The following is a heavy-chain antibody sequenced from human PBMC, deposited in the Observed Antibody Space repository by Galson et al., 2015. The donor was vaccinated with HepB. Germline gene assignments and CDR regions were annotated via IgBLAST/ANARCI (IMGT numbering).Heavy chain of an antibody. J-gene: IGHJ6*03. CDR3: AKRYFFGSGPNYMDV. V-gene: IGHV3-23*01. D-gene: IGHD3-10*01. CDR2: LSESGDTT. CDR1: GFSVSSYV. Sequence: SLRLSCAASGFSVSSYVMSWVRQTPLKGLQWVSTLSESGDTTHYADSVKGRFVISRDNSKNTLYLQINSLRAEDTAIYYCAKRYFFGSGPNYMDVWGRGTTVIVSS.